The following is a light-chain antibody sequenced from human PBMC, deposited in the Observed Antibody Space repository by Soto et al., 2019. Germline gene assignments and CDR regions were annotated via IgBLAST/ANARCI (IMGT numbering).Light chain of an antibody. V-gene: IGKV1-39*01. CDR1: QSISSY. Sequence: DIQMTQSPSSLSASVGDRVTITCRASQSISSYLNWYQQKPGKAPKLLIYAASSLPSGVPSRFSGSGSGTDFTLTISSLQPEDFATYYCQQSFSTPPTFGGGTKVDIK. CDR3: QQSFSTPPT. CDR2: AAS. J-gene: IGKJ4*01.